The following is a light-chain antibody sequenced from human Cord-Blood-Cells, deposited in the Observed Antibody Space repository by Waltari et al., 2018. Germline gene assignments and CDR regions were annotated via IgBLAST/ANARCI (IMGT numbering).Light chain of an antibody. J-gene: IGKJ1*01. Sequence: DIQMTQSPYTLSASVGVRVTITCRASHSISSLVAWYQQKPGKAPKLLIYTASSLESGVPSRFSGSGSGTEFTLTSSSLQPDDVATYYCQQYNSYWTFGQGTKVEIK. CDR1: HSISSL. CDR2: TAS. CDR3: QQYNSYWT. V-gene: IGKV1-5*03.